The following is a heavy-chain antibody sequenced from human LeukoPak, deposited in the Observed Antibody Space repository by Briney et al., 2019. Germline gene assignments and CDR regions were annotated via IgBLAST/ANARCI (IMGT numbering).Heavy chain of an antibody. J-gene: IGHJ4*02. CDR3: AKDPSYCSSTSCYYTGPFDY. CDR1: GFTFSSYA. D-gene: IGHD2-2*01. CDR2: ISGSGGST. Sequence: GGPLRLPCAASGFTFSSYAMRGGRRAPGKGLEGGSAISGSGGSTYYADSVKGRFTISRDNSKNTLYLQMNSLRADDTAVYYCAKDPSYCSSTSCYYTGPFDYWGQGTLVTVSS. V-gene: IGHV3-23*01.